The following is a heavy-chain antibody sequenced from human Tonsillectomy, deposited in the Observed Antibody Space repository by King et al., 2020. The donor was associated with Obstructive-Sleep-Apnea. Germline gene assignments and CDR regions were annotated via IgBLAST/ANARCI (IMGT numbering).Heavy chain of an antibody. CDR1: GFTFSSYW. Sequence: VQLVESGGGLVQPGGSLRLSCAASGFTFSSYWMSWVRQAPGKGLEWVANIKQDGSEKYYVDSVKGRFTISRDNAKNSLYLQMNSLRAEDTAVYYCARVVYDILTGYSAQHFDYWGQGTLVTVSS. CDR2: IKQDGSEK. J-gene: IGHJ4*02. D-gene: IGHD3-9*01. V-gene: IGHV3-7*01. CDR3: ARVVYDILTGYSAQHFDY.